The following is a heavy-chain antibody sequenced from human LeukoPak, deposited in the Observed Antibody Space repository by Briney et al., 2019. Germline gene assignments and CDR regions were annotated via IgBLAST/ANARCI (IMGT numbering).Heavy chain of an antibody. D-gene: IGHD1-26*01. Sequence: SQTLSLTCTVSGGSISSGGYYWSWIRQPPGKGLEWIGYIYHSGSTYYNPSLKSRVTISVDRSKNQFSLKLSSVTAADTAVYYCARGLLEGAIGDNWFDPWGQGTLVTVSS. CDR3: ARGLLEGAIGDNWFDP. CDR1: GGSISSGGYY. J-gene: IGHJ5*02. V-gene: IGHV4-30-2*01. CDR2: IYHSGST.